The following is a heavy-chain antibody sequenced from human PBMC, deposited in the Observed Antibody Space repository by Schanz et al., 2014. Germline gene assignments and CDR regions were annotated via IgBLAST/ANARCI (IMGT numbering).Heavy chain of an antibody. CDR1: GFSFSDYA. CDR2: ISGGGGTT. J-gene: IGHJ4*02. D-gene: IGHD3-10*01. CDR3: VRDELLWFGEVLSLDY. V-gene: IGHV3-23*01. Sequence: EVKLLESGGTLVRPGGSLRLSCAASGFSFSDYAMCWVRQAPGKGLEWVSAISGGGGTTYYADSVKGRFTISRDNSNKTVDLQMNSLRAEDTALYYCVRDELLWFGEVLSLDYWGQGALVAVSS.